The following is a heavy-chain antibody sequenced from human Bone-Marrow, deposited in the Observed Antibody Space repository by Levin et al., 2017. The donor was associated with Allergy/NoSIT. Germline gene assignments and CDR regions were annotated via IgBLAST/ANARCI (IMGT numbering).Heavy chain of an antibody. J-gene: IGHJ3*02. Sequence: LSQTLSLPCTVSGGSISSSSYYWGWIRQPPGKGLEWIGSIYYSGSTYYNPSLKSRVTISVDTSKNQFSLKLSSVTAADTAVYYCAHRSYSLPHAFDIWGQGTMVTVSS. D-gene: IGHD1-26*01. CDR2: IYYSGST. CDR3: AHRSYSLPHAFDI. V-gene: IGHV4-39*07. CDR1: GGSISSSSYY.